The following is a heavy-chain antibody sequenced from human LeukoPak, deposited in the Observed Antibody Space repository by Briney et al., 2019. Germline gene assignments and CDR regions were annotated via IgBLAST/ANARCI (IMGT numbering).Heavy chain of an antibody. Sequence: GGSLRLSCAASGFFVSNNYMTWVRQAPGKGLEWVSVICSGGDTYYADSVKGRFTISRDNSKNTLYLQMNSLRAEDTAVYYCAILTARLGEVDYWGQGTLVTVSS. J-gene: IGHJ4*02. CDR1: GFFVSNNY. CDR3: AILTARLGEVDY. V-gene: IGHV3-53*01. CDR2: ICSGGDT.